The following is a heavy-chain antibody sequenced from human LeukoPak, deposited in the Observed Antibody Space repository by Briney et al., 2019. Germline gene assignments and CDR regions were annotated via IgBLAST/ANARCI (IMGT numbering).Heavy chain of an antibody. CDR3: ANTVGNSCYTGICYYYYYMDV. CDR2: IYYSGST. CDR1: GGSISSHY. Sequence: SETLSLTCTVSGGSISSHYWSWIRQPPGKGLEWIGYIYYSGSTNYNPSLKSRVTISVDTSKNQFSLKLSSVTAADTAVYYCANTVGNSCYTGICYYYYYMDVWGKGTTVTVSS. D-gene: IGHD2-2*02. J-gene: IGHJ6*03. V-gene: IGHV4-59*11.